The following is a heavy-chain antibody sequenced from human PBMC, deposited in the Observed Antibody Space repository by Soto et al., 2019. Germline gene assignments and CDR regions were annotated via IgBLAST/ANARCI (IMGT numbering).Heavy chain of an antibody. V-gene: IGHV3-7*05. Sequence: EVQLVESGGGLVQPGGSLRLSCAASGFTFSTYWMNWVRQAPGKGLEWLANINQDGRAINYVDSVGVRFTISRDNAKISLSLHMNSLRADDTAVYYCARDRAMDDYWGQGTMVTVSS. CDR2: INQDGRAI. J-gene: IGHJ4*02. CDR1: GFTFSTYW. CDR3: ARDRAMDDY. D-gene: IGHD5-18*01.